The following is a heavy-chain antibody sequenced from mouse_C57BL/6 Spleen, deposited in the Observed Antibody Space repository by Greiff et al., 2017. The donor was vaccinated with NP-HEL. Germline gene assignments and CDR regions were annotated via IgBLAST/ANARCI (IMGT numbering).Heavy chain of an antibody. Sequence: VKLMESGAELARPGASVKMSCKASGYTFTSYTMHWVKQRPGQGLEWIGYINPSSGYNKYNQKIQDKATLTAEKSASTAYMQLSSLTSEDSEVYDCVYDYDLYYLDYWGQGTTLTVSS. CDR1: GYTFTSYT. V-gene: IGHV1-4*01. D-gene: IGHD2-4*01. CDR2: INPSSGYN. CDR3: VYDYDLYYLDY. J-gene: IGHJ2*01.